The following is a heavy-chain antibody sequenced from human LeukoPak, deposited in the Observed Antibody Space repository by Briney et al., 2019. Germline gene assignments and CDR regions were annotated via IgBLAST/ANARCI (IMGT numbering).Heavy chain of an antibody. CDR2: IYYSGGT. D-gene: IGHD5-24*01. J-gene: IGHJ2*01. CDR1: GGSISSYY. V-gene: IGHV4-59*01. Sequence: PSETLSLTCTVSGGSISSYYWSWIRQPPGKGLEWIGYIYYSGGTNYNPSLKSRVTISVDTSKNQFSLKLSSVTAADTAVYYCARDGGLEMAPPDWYFDLWGRGTLVTVSS. CDR3: ARDGGLEMAPPDWYFDL.